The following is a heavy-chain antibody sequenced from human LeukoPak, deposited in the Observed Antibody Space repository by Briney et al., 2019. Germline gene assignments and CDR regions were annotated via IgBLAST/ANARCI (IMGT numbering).Heavy chain of an antibody. CDR2: MSYSGRT. Sequence: PSETLSLTCTVSGGSVSSYYWSWIRQTPEKGLEWIGYMSYSGRTDYGPSLKSRVTMSVDTSKNQFSLKMSYVTAADTGLYYCARGYCRDDICQVFPYWGQGTLVTVSS. V-gene: IGHV4-59*02. D-gene: IGHD2-21*02. CDR1: GGSVSSYY. J-gene: IGHJ4*02. CDR3: ARGYCRDDICQVFPY.